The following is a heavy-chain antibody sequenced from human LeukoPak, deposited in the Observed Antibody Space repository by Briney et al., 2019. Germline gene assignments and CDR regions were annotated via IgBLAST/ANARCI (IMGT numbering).Heavy chain of an antibody. CDR2: MNPNSGNT. V-gene: IGHV1-8*01. CDR3: ARGGTLRYFDWLLSYYYYGMDV. D-gene: IGHD3-9*01. CDR1: GHTFTSYD. Sequence: ASVKVSCKASGHTFTSYDINWVRQATGQGLEWMGWMNPNSGNTGYAQKFQGRVTMTRNTSISTAYMELSSLRSEDTAVYYCARGGTLRYFDWLLSYYYYGMDVWGQGTTVTVSS. J-gene: IGHJ6*02.